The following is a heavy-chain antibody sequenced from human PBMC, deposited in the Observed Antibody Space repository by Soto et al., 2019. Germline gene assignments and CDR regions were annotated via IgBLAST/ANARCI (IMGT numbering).Heavy chain of an antibody. V-gene: IGHV3-23*01. CDR2: ISGSGGST. CDR3: AKDRRIVVCSCMGS. J-gene: IGHJ5*02. D-gene: IGHD2-15*01. CDR1: EFRFSDYG. Sequence: EVQLLESGGGLVPPGGSLRLSCEASEFRFSDYGMNWVRQAPGKGLEWVSSISGSGGSTYYADSVKGRFTISRDNSKNRLYLQMSSLSADDTAVYYCAKDRRIVVCSCMGSWGQGTLVTVSS.